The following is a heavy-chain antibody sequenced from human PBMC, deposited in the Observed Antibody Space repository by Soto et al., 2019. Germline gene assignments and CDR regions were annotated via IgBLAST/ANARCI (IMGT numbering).Heavy chain of an antibody. CDR3: TTGITADQY. CDR2: LNSEPHGGTT. Sequence: EVQLVQSGGGLVKPGESLRLPCVGHGLLLSNAWMNWVRQAPGRGLELVGRLNSEPHGGTTAHSAPARGRFTISRDASENTLYPQLTSLKTEDTAVYYCTTGITADQYWGQGALVTVSS. CDR1: GLLLSNAW. D-gene: IGHD6-13*01. J-gene: IGHJ4*02. V-gene: IGHV3-15*07.